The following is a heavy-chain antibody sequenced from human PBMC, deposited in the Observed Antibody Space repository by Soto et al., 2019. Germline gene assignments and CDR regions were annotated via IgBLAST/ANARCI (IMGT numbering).Heavy chain of an antibody. D-gene: IGHD3-16*02. CDR2: ISNGASLK. Sequence: PGGSLRLSCEASGFTFSRSAMHWVRQAPGKGLEWGAVISNGASLKYYADSVKGRYTVSSDTAKKTLFLQMNSLRLEDTAVYYCARSSGGVFGIIIEGSNWLAPWGQGSLVTVSS. CDR1: GFTFSRSA. CDR3: ARSSGGVFGIIIEGSNWLAP. V-gene: IGHV3-30*04. J-gene: IGHJ5*02.